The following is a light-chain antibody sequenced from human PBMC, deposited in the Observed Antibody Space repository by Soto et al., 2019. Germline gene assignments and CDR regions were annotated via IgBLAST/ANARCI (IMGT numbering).Light chain of an antibody. CDR2: EVS. CDR1: SSDVGGYNY. V-gene: IGLV2-14*01. CDR3: SSYSSSSTGV. Sequence: QSALTRPASLSVSPGQSITISCTGTSSDVGGYNYVSWYQQHPGKAPKLMIYEVSNRPSGVSNRFSGSKSGNTASLTISGLQAEEEADYYCSSYSSSSTGVFGTGTKVTVL. J-gene: IGLJ1*01.